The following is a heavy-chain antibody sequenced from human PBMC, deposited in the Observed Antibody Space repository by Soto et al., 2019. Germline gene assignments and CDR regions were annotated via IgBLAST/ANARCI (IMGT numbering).Heavy chain of an antibody. CDR1: GFTFSTYT. CDR2: ISSGSSYI. CDR3: ARDILSGGAYPDS. J-gene: IGHJ5*01. Sequence: GGSLRLSCAASGFTFSTYTMKWVRQAPGKGLEWISSISSGSSYIYYAGSVKGRFTISRDNAKNSLFLQMNSLRADDTAVYYCARDILSGGAYPDSWGQGTKVSVSS. D-gene: IGHD3-10*01. V-gene: IGHV3-21*01.